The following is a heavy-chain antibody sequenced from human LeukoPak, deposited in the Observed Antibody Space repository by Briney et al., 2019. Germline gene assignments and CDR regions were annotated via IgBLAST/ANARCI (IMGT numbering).Heavy chain of an antibody. CDR3: ARLCYDVLLAYSNGFDP. J-gene: IGHJ5*02. D-gene: IGHD3-9*01. CDR1: GGSISTYY. CDR2: IYDSGST. Sequence: SETLSLTCTVSGGSISTYYWSWVRQPPGKGLEWIGYIYDSGSTNYNPSLKSRVTISIDTSKNQFSLNLTSVTAADTAMYYCARLCYDVLLAYSNGFDPWGQGTLVTVSS. V-gene: IGHV4-59*01.